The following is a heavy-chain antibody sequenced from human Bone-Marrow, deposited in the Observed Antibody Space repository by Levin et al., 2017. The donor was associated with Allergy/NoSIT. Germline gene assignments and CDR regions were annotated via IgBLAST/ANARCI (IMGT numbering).Heavy chain of an antibody. J-gene: IGHJ4*02. CDR2: IYWDDDK. CDR3: AHSDVTMVQGVIIHTIGYYFDY. Sequence: ESGPTLVKPTQTLTLTCTFSGFSLSTSGVGVGWIRQPPGKALEWLALIYWDDDKRYSPSLKSRLTITKDTSKNQVVLTMTNMDPVDTATYYCAHSDVTMVQGVIIHTIGYYFDYWGQGTLVTVSS. CDR1: GFSLSTSGVG. D-gene: IGHD3-10*01. V-gene: IGHV2-5*02.